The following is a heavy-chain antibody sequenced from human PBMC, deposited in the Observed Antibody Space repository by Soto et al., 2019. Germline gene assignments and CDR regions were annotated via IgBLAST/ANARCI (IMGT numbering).Heavy chain of an antibody. CDR3: ARSEEDSDYYYYGMDV. CDR1: GDTVSSNSVA. V-gene: IGHV6-1*01. CDR2: TYYRSRWDS. J-gene: IGHJ6*02. D-gene: IGHD2-15*01. Sequence: PSQTLSLTCVGSGDTVSSNSVAWNWVRQSPSRGLEWLGRTYYRSRWDSDYAVSVRSRMDINADTSKNQVSLQLNSVTPEDTAVYYCARSEEDSDYYYYGMDVWGQGTTVTVSS.